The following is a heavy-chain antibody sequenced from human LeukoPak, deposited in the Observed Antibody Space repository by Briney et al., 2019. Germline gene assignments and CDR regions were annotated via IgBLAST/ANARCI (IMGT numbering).Heavy chain of an antibody. CDR2: IYSGGST. D-gene: IGHD3-10*01. CDR1: GFTVSSNY. V-gene: IGHV3-66*01. Sequence: GGSLRLSCAASGFTVSSNYMSWVRQAPGKGLEWVSVIYSGGSTYYADSVKGRFTISRDNSKNTLCLQMNSPRAEDTAVYYCAREEYGSGSYIFDYWGQGTLVTVSS. J-gene: IGHJ4*02. CDR3: AREEYGSGSYIFDY.